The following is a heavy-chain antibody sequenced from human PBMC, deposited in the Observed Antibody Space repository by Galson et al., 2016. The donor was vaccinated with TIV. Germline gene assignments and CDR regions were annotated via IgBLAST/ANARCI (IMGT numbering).Heavy chain of an antibody. CDR1: GFTFSSYG. CDR2: ISYDGTNK. J-gene: IGHJ6*02. Sequence: SLRLSCAASGFTFSSYGLQWVRQAPGRGLEWVAVISYDGTNKYYADSVRGRLSISRDNSRNTLYLQMGSLRREDTAVYYCATSIVGENIYYYGMDVWGQGTTVTVSS. CDR3: ATSIVGENIYYYGMDV. V-gene: IGHV3-30*19. D-gene: IGHD1-26*01.